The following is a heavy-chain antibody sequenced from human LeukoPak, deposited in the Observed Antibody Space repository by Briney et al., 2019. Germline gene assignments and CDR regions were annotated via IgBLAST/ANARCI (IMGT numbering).Heavy chain of an antibody. Sequence: GASVKVSCKASGYSFTSYWIGWVRQMPGKGLEWMGIIYPGDSDTRYSPSFQGQVTISADKSISTAYLQWSSLKASDTAMYYCARLRDSSWYYFDYWGQGTLVTVSS. CDR3: ARLRDSSWYYFDY. CDR1: GYSFTSYW. D-gene: IGHD3-22*01. J-gene: IGHJ4*02. CDR2: IYPGDSDT. V-gene: IGHV5-51*01.